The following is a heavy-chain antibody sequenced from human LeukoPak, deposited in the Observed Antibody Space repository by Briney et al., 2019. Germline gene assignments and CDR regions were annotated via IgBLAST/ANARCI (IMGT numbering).Heavy chain of an antibody. CDR1: GYSFTGYY. CDR2: INPSGAST. J-gene: IGHJ4*02. Sequence: ASVKVSCKASGYSFTGYYMYWVRQAPGQGLEWMGMINPSGASTGYAQKFQGRVTMTWDTSTTTVYMELSSLRSEDTAVYYCARFSSNWYSSFDYWGQGTLVTVSS. CDR3: ARFSSNWYSSFDY. V-gene: IGHV1-46*01. D-gene: IGHD6-13*01.